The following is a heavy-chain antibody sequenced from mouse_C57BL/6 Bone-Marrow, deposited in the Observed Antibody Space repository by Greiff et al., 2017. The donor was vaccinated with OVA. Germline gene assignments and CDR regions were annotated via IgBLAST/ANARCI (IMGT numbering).Heavy chain of an antibody. Sequence: EVQLVESGGDLVKPGGSLKLSCADSGFTFSSYGMSWVRQTPDKRLEWVATISSGGSYTYYPDSVKGRFTISRDNAKNTLYLQMSSLKSEDTAMYYCARRDYDGFAYWGQGTLVTVSA. V-gene: IGHV5-6*01. J-gene: IGHJ3*01. D-gene: IGHD2-4*01. CDR2: ISSGGSYT. CDR3: ARRDYDGFAY. CDR1: GFTFSSYG.